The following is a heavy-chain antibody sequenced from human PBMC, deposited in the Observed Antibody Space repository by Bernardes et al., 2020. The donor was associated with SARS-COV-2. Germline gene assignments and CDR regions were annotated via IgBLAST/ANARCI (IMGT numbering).Heavy chain of an antibody. V-gene: IGHV5-51*01. J-gene: IGHJ6*02. CDR1: GYSFTKYW. Sequence: GEPLKISCKGSGYSFTKYWIGWVRQMPGKGLEWMGNIYPGDSDTRYSPSFQGQVTISADKSISTAYLQWSSLKASDTAMYYCARRVAVAGTGYYGMDVWGQGTTVTVSS. CDR3: ARRVAVAGTGYYGMDV. CDR2: IYPGDSDT. D-gene: IGHD6-19*01.